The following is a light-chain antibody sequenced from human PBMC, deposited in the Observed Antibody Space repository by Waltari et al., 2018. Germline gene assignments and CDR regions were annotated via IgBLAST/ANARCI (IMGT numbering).Light chain of an antibody. CDR1: SSDVGGYNF. CDR2: DVT. CDR3: SSYSSTNTVV. Sequence: QSALTQPASVSGSPGQSVTISCTGTSSDVGGYNFVSWYQQHPGRAPKLMIYDVTHRPSGVSTRFSGSRSGDTASLTISGLQAADEVEYYCSSYSSTNTVVFGGGTQLTV. J-gene: IGLJ3*02. V-gene: IGLV2-14*03.